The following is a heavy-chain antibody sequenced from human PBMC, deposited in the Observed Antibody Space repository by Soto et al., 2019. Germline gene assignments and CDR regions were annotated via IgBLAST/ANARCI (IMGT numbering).Heavy chain of an antibody. V-gene: IGHV4-4*02. Sequence: SETLSLTCGVSGGTIRSPDWWTWVRQPRGKGLEWIGEIFQSGSTNYTPSLESRVTISVDKSKNQFSLTLTSVTAADTAVYFCARGRGRYSSGWSWFDPWGQGILVTVSS. CDR2: IFQSGST. CDR1: GGTIRSPDW. CDR3: ARGRGRYSSGWSWFDP. D-gene: IGHD6-19*01. J-gene: IGHJ5*02.